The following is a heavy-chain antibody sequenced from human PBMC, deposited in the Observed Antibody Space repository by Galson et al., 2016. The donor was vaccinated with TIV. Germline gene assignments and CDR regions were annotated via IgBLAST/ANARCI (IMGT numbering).Heavy chain of an antibody. D-gene: IGHD1-26*01. J-gene: IGHJ6*02. CDR3: ARDRVVDATYYYYYYGMDV. Sequence: SLRLSCAASGLSVSINYMTWVRQAPGKGLEWVSLISDDGNTYYADSVKGRFTISRDNSKNTLYLQMNTLRVEDTAFYFCARDRVVDATYYYYYYGMDVWSQGTAVTVSS. CDR2: ISDDGNT. V-gene: IGHV3-66*02. CDR1: GLSVSINY.